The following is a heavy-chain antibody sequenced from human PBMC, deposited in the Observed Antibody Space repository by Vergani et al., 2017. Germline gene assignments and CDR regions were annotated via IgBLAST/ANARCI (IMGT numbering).Heavy chain of an antibody. CDR2: INSDGSST. CDR3: ARDCRTVYDYVWGSYRYTDNWFDP. CDR1: GFTFSSYE. J-gene: IGHJ5*02. Sequence: EVQLVESGGGLVQPGGSLRLSCAASGFTFSSYEMNWVRQAPGKGLEWVSRINSDGSSTSYADSVKGRFTISRDNAKNTLYLQMNSLRAEDTAVYYCARDCRTVYDYVWGSYRYTDNWFDPWGQGTLVTVSS. V-gene: IGHV3-74*01. D-gene: IGHD3-16*02.